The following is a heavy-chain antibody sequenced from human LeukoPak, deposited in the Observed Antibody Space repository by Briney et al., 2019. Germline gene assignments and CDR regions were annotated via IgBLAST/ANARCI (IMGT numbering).Heavy chain of an antibody. V-gene: IGHV1-18*01. J-gene: IGHJ4*02. Sequence: ASVKVSCKASGYTFTSSGVSWVRQAPGQGLEWMGWISAYNGDINYAQKFQGRVTMTTDTPTSTAYMELRSLRSDDTAIYYCARVGRDYGGNRFSDYWGQGTLVTVSS. CDR2: ISAYNGDI. D-gene: IGHD4-17*01. CDR1: GYTFTSSG. CDR3: ARVGRDYGGNRFSDY.